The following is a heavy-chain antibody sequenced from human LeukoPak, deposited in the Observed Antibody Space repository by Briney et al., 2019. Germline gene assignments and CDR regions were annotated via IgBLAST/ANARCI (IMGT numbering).Heavy chain of an antibody. CDR3: ARDYSASGSYDF. J-gene: IGHJ4*02. V-gene: IGHV3-7*01. Sequence: GGSLRLSCAASGFTFSSFWMGWVRRAPGKGLEWVGNIQQGGGEKYYVDSVKGRFTISRDNAKNSLYLQMNSLRAEDTAVYYCARDYSASGSYDFWGQGTLVTVSS. CDR2: IQQGGGEK. CDR1: GFTFSSFW. D-gene: IGHD3-10*01.